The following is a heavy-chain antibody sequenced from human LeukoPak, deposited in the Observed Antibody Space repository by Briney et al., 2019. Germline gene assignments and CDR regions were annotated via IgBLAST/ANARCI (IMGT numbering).Heavy chain of an antibody. CDR2: ISWNSGSI. Sequence: GGSLRLSCAASGFTFDDYAMHWVRQAPGKGLEWVSGISWNSGSIGYADSVKGRFTISRDNAKNSLYLQMNSLRAEDTALYYCAKDREGGLGVFYFDYWGQGTLVTVSS. J-gene: IGHJ4*02. CDR1: GFTFDDYA. D-gene: IGHD3-16*01. V-gene: IGHV3-9*01. CDR3: AKDREGGLGVFYFDY.